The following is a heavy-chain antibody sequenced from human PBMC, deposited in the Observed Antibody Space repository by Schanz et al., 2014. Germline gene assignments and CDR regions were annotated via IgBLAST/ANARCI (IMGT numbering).Heavy chain of an antibody. V-gene: IGHV3-23*01. D-gene: IGHD6-19*01. J-gene: IGHJ4*02. CDR1: GFTFSNHA. CDR3: AKDHPSSGWPAFDV. CDR2: IGGSGDST. Sequence: EVHLLESGGGLVQPGGSLRLSCAASGFTFSNHALSWVRQAPGKGLEWVSGIGGSGDSTHYADSVKGRFIISRDNAKNSLYLQMNSLRADDSAIYYCAKDHPSSGWPAFDVWGQGTLXTVSS.